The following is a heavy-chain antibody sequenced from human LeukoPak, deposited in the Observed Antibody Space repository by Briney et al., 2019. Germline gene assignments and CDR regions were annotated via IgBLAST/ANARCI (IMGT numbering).Heavy chain of an antibody. CDR2: IIPILGIA. J-gene: IGHJ1*01. Sequence: SVKVSCKASGGTFSSYAISWVRQAPGQGLEWMGRIIPILGIANYAQKFQGRVTITADKSTSTAYMELSSLRSEDTAVYYCARASRGYPIPYFQHWGQGTLVTVSS. V-gene: IGHV1-69*04. D-gene: IGHD3-22*01. CDR3: ARASRGYPIPYFQH. CDR1: GGTFSSYA.